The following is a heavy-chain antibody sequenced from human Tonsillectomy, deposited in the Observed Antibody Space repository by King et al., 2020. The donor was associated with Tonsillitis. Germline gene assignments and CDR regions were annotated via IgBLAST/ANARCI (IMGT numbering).Heavy chain of an antibody. J-gene: IGHJ5*02. D-gene: IGHD2-2*01. CDR3: ARPTPGYCSSTSCYSYTSKGHWFDP. V-gene: IGHV4-39*01. CDR1: GGSISSSSYY. Sequence: QLQESGPGLVKPSETLSLTCTVSGGSISSSSYYWGWIRQPPGKGLEWIGSIYYSGSTYYNPSLKSRVTISVDTSKNQFSLKLSSVTAADTAVYYCARPTPGYCSSTSCYSYTSKGHWFDPWGQGTLVTVSS. CDR2: IYYSGST.